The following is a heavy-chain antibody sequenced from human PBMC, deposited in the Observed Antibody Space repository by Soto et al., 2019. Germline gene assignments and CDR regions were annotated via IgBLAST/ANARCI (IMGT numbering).Heavy chain of an antibody. CDR1: GFTFSDYY. Sequence: QVQLVESGGGLVKPGGSLRLSCAASGFTFSDYYMTWIRQAPGKGLEWISHIGYNYSPVYYADSVQGRFTISRDNTRNSLYLQMNSLRAEDTAVYYCARDVTSLRYFDLWGRGTLVTVSS. V-gene: IGHV3-11*01. J-gene: IGHJ2*01. D-gene: IGHD2-2*01. CDR3: ARDVTSLRYFDL. CDR2: IGYNYSPV.